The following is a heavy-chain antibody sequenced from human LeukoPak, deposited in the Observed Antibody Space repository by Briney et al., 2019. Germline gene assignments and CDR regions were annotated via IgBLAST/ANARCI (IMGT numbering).Heavy chain of an antibody. J-gene: IGHJ4*02. CDR3: AKDIVVVPAADFDY. CDR1: GFTFSSYA. Sequence: PGGSLRLSCAASGFTFSSYAMSWVRQAPGKGLEWVSAISGSGGSTYYADSVKGRFTISRNNSKNTLYLQMNSLRAEDTAVYYCAKDIVVVPAADFDYWGQGTLVTVSS. D-gene: IGHD2-2*01. CDR2: ISGSGGST. V-gene: IGHV3-23*01.